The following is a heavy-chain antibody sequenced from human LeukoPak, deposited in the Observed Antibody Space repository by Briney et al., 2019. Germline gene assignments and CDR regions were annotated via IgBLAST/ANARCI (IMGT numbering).Heavy chain of an antibody. CDR3: ARSTMSDLAYCGGNCFAFDY. V-gene: IGHV3-74*01. D-gene: IGHD2-21*01. CDR1: GFTFSNYV. Sequence: PGGSLRLSCAASGFTFSNYVMSWVRQAPGKGLVWVSRIDTGGTTSTYADSVKGRFTISRDNAKNTLYVQMSGLSAEDTAVYYCARSTMSDLAYCGGNCFAFDYWGQGTLVTVSS. CDR2: IDTGGTTS. J-gene: IGHJ4*02.